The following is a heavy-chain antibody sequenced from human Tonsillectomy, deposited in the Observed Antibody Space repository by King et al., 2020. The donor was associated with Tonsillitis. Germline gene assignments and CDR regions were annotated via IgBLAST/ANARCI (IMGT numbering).Heavy chain of an antibody. J-gene: IGHJ6*03. D-gene: IGHD2-2*02. Sequence: VQLVESGGGVVQPGRSLRLSCAASGFTFSSYAMHWVRQAQGKGQEWVAVISYDGSNKYYADSVKGRFTISRDNSKNTLYLQMNSLRAEDTAVYYCARGKYCSSTSCYKGYYYYYYMDVWGNGTTVTVSS. CDR2: ISYDGSNK. CDR1: GFTFSSYA. V-gene: IGHV3-30*01. CDR3: ARGKYCSSTSCYKGYYYYYYMDV.